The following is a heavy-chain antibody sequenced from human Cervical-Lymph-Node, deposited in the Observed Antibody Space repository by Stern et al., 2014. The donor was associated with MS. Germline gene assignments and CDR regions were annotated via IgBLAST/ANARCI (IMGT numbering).Heavy chain of an antibody. CDR3: ARDRGVGPTAY. CDR2: IIPIFGTT. V-gene: IGHV1-69*06. D-gene: IGHD1-26*01. Sequence: QLVQSGAEVKKPGSSVKVSCKTSGDTFSSSGISWVRQAPGQGLEWMGGIIPIFGTTHYAQRFQGRVTITADKVTNTVYMELTSLRFEDTAVYYCARDRGVGPTAYWGQGTLVTVSS. J-gene: IGHJ4*02. CDR1: GDTFSSSG.